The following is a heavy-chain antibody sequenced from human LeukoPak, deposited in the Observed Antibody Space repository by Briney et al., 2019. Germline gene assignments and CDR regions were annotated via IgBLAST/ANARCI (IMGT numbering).Heavy chain of an antibody. J-gene: IGHJ6*02. CDR1: GFTFSSYS. D-gene: IGHD2-15*01. V-gene: IGHV4-34*01. CDR3: ARGRGVVVAYYYYGMDV. Sequence: PGGSLRLSCAASGFTFSSYSMNWIRQPPGKGLEWIGEINHSGSTNYNPSLKSRVTISVDTSKNQFSLKLSSVTAADTAVYYCARGRGVVVAYYYYGMDVWGQGTTVTVSS. CDR2: INHSGST.